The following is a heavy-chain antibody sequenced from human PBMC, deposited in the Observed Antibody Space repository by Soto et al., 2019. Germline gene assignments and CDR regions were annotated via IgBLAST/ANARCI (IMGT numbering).Heavy chain of an antibody. V-gene: IGHV3-30*18. J-gene: IGHJ2*01. CDR2: ISYDGSNK. Sequence: QEQLVESGGGVVQPGRSLRLTCAGSGFTFSSYGMHWVRQAPGKGLEWVAIISYDGSNKYYADSVKGRFTISRDNSKNTLYLPMNSLRAEDTAVYYCAKTTGDYPLYWYFDLWGRGTLVTVSS. D-gene: IGHD4-17*01. CDR3: AKTTGDYPLYWYFDL. CDR1: GFTFSSYG.